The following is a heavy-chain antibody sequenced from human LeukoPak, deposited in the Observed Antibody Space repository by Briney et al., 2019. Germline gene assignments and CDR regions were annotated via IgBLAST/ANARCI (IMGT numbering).Heavy chain of an antibody. J-gene: IGHJ4*02. Sequence: PGGSLRLSCAASGFTFSSYEMNWVRQAPGKGLEWVSYISSSGSTIYYADSVKGRFTISRDNAKNSLYLQMNSLRAEDTAAYYCARDWFHAIDYWGQGTLVTVSS. V-gene: IGHV3-48*03. CDR1: GFTFSSYE. CDR3: ARDWFHAIDY. CDR2: ISSSGSTI. D-gene: IGHD2/OR15-2a*01.